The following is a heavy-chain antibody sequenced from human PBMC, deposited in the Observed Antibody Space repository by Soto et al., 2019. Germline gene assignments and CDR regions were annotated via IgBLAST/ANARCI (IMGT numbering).Heavy chain of an antibody. Sequence: SETLSLTCTVSGGSISSGGYYWSWIRQPPGRGLEWIGYIYYSGSTNYNPSLKSRVTISVDTSKNQFSLKLSSVTAADTAVYYCARYDSGPDNWFDPWGQGTLVTVSS. D-gene: IGHD3-10*01. J-gene: IGHJ5*02. CDR3: ARYDSGPDNWFDP. V-gene: IGHV4-61*08. CDR1: GGSISSGGYY. CDR2: IYYSGST.